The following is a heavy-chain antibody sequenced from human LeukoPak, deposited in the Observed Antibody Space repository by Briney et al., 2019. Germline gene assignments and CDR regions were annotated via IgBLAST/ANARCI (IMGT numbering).Heavy chain of an antibody. Sequence: GGSLRLSCAASGFTISAFAMHWVRQAPDRGLEWVAVVSYDGSNKHYADSVRSRFAISRDISKNTVYLQMNSLRPEDTAVYYCARGPPIRGSGWSVLTPHADFDYWGQGTLVTVSS. CDR1: GFTISAFA. V-gene: IGHV3-30*09. J-gene: IGHJ4*02. CDR2: VSYDGSNK. CDR3: ARGPPIRGSGWSVLTPHADFDY. D-gene: IGHD6-19*01.